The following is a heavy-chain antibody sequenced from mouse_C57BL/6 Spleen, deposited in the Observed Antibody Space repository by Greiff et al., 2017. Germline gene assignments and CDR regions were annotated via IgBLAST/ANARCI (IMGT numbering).Heavy chain of an antibody. J-gene: IGHJ2*01. CDR3: ARDGNPYYFDY. Sequence: QVQLKQPGAELVRPGSSVKLSCKASGYTFTSYWMHWVKQRPIQGLEWIGNIDPSDSETHYNQKFKDKATLTVDKSSSTAYMQLSRLTSEDSAVYYCARDGNPYYFDYWGQGTTLTVSS. CDR1: GYTFTSYW. CDR2: IDPSDSET. V-gene: IGHV1-52*01. D-gene: IGHD2-1*01.